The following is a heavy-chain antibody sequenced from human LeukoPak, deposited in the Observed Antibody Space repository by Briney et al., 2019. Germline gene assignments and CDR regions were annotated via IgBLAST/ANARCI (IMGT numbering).Heavy chain of an antibody. J-gene: IGHJ5*02. CDR3: ARRTDSGSCNGFDD. Sequence: SETLSLTCTVSGGPISTYHCHWIRQPARKGLEGIGRIQNSYTNYNPALKSRVIISVDTSKKQFFLKLSSVTAAYTGVYYCARRTDSGSCNGFDDWGQGSLVTVS. CDR1: GGPISTYH. D-gene: IGHD1-26*01. CDR2: IQNSYT. V-gene: IGHV4-4*07.